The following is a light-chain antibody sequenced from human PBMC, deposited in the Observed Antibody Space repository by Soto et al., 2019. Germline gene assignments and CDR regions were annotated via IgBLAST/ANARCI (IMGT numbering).Light chain of an antibody. CDR1: QSVSSSY. Sequence: EIVLTQSPGTLSSSPGERATLSCRASQSVSSSYLAWYQQKPGQAPRLLIYGASSRATGIPDRFSGSGSGTDFTLTISRLEPEDFAVYYCQQYSSSPPLTFGGGTKVEIK. CDR3: QQYSSSPPLT. V-gene: IGKV3-20*01. CDR2: GAS. J-gene: IGKJ4*01.